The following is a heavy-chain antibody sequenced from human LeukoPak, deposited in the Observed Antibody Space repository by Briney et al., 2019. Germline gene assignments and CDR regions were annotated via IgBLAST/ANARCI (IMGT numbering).Heavy chain of an antibody. J-gene: IGHJ4*02. CDR3: ARGGNWNYFDH. Sequence: SETLSLTCTVSGSSISSYYWSWIRQPPGKGLEWIGYIYYSGSTNYNPSLKSRVTISADAPNNQFSLRLNSVSVEDTAVYYCARGGNWNYFDHWGQGTLATVSS. V-gene: IGHV4-59*01. CDR1: GSSISSYY. D-gene: IGHD1-1*01. CDR2: IYYSGST.